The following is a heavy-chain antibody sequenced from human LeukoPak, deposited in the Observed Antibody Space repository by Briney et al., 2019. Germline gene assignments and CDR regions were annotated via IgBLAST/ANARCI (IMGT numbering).Heavy chain of an antibody. CDR1: GFTFSSYS. D-gene: IGHD3-10*01. CDR2: ISSSSSYI. V-gene: IGHV3-21*01. J-gene: IGHJ4*02. CDR3: ALLDGSGSYPFDY. Sequence: GGSLRLSCAASGFTFSSYSMNWVRQAPGKGLEWVSSISSSSSYIYYADSVKGRFTISRDNAKNSLYLQMNSLRAEDAAVYYCALLDGSGSYPFDYWGQGTLVTVSS.